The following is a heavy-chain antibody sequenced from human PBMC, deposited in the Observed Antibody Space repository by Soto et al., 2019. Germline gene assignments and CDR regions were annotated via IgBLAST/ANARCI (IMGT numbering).Heavy chain of an antibody. CDR3: AIPDSSVWYRTGFDY. D-gene: IGHD6-19*01. Sequence: EVQLLESGGGLVQPGGSLRLSCAASGFTFSSYAMSWVRQAPGKGLEWVSGISGSGGSTYYADSVNGPFTISRDNPKNTLYLQMNGLRAEDTAVEYCAIPDSSVWYRTGFDYWGQGTLVTVSS. J-gene: IGHJ4*02. V-gene: IGHV3-23*01. CDR2: ISGSGGST. CDR1: GFTFSSYA.